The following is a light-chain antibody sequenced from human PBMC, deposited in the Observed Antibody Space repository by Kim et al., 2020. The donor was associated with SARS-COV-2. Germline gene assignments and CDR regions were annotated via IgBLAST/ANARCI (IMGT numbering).Light chain of an antibody. CDR1: SSDVGGYNY. CDR3: SSYTSSSTRL. J-gene: IGLJ1*01. Sequence: QSALTQPASVSGSPGQSITISCTGTSSDVGGYNYVSWYQQHPGKAPKLMIYDVSNRPSGVSNRFSGSKYGNTASLTISGLQAEDEADYYCSSYTSSSTRLFGTGTKVTVL. V-gene: IGLV2-14*03. CDR2: DVS.